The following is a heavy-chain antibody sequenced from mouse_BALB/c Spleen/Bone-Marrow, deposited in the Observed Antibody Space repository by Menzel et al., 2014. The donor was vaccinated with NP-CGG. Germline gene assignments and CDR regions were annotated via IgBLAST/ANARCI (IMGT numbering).Heavy chain of an antibody. Sequence: QVKLQQSGPGLVAPSQSLSITCTVSEFSLTSYGVSWVRQPPGKGLEWLGVIWGDGSTNYHSALISRLSISKDNSKSQVFLKLNSPQIDDTATYYWAQFITTVVSLDVWGAGTTVTVSS. D-gene: IGHD1-1*01. V-gene: IGHV2-3*01. CDR3: AQFITTVVSLDV. CDR2: IWGDGST. CDR1: EFSLTSYG. J-gene: IGHJ1*01.